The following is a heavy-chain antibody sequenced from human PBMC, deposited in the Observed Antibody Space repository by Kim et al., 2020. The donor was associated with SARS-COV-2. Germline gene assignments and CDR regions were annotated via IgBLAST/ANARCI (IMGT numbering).Heavy chain of an antibody. D-gene: IGHD3-10*01. CDR2: ISSSGSTI. Sequence: GGSMRLSCAASGFTFSSYEMNWVRQAPGKGLEWVSYISSSGSTIYYADSVKGRFTISRDNAKNSLYLQMNSLRAEDTAVYYCARHIWFGEGPGFDPWGQGTLVTVSS. CDR1: GFTFSSYE. V-gene: IGHV3-48*03. CDR3: ARHIWFGEGPGFDP. J-gene: IGHJ5*02.